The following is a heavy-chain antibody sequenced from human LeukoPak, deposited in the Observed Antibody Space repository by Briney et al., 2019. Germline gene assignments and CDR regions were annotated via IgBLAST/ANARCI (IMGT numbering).Heavy chain of an antibody. CDR2: ISGSGGST. CDR1: GFTFSSYA. V-gene: IGHV3-23*01. D-gene: IGHD6-19*01. Sequence: GGSLRLSCAASGFTFSSYAMSWVRQAPGKGLEWVSAISGSGGSTYYADSVKGRFTISRDNSKNTLYLQMNSLRAGDTAVYYCAKDSRRRIAVAGPFDYWGQGTLVTVSS. CDR3: AKDSRRRIAVAGPFDY. J-gene: IGHJ4*02.